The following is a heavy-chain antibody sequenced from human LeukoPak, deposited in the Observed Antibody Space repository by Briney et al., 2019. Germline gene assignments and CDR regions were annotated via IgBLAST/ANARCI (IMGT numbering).Heavy chain of an antibody. CDR3: ARIAGYSRVYYYYYYGMDV. V-gene: IGHV4-34*01. Sequence: SETLSLTCAVHGGSFSGYYWSWIRQPPGKGLEWIGEINHSGSTNYNPSLKSRVTISVDTSKNQFSLKLSSVTAADTAVYYCARIAGYSRVYYYYYYGMDVWGKGTTVTVSS. CDR1: GGSFSGYY. J-gene: IGHJ6*04. CDR2: INHSGST. D-gene: IGHD6-13*01.